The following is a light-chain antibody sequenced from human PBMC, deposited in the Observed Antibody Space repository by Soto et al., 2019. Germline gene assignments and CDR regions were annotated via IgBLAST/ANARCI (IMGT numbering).Light chain of an antibody. CDR3: QHYGMYPPT. CDR1: QSISSDY. CDR2: GAS. V-gene: IGKV3-20*01. J-gene: IGKJ4*01. Sequence: ESVLTQSPGTLSLSPGERATLSCRASQSISSDYLAWYQQKRGQAPMLLIYGASSRYTGIPGRFSGSGSGTDFTLSISRLEPEDFAVYYCQHYGMYPPTFGGGTKVEIK.